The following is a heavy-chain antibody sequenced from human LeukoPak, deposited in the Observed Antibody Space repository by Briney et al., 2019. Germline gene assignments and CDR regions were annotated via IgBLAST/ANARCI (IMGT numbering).Heavy chain of an antibody. CDR2: ISGSGGNA. J-gene: IGHJ4*02. Sequence: GGSLRLSCAASGFTFSSYAISWVPQAPGEGLEWGSAISGSGGNAYYADSVKGRFTISRDNSKNTLYLQMNSLRPEDTAVYYCAKVPTSYYFNYWGQGTLVTVSS. CDR3: AKVPTSYYFNY. V-gene: IGHV3-23*01. CDR1: GFTFSSYA.